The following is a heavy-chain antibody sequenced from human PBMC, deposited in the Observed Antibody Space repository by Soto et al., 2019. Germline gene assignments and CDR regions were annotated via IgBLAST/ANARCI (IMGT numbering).Heavy chain of an antibody. D-gene: IGHD2-15*01. CDR3: ARAVGKYCSGGSCYSYWFDP. CDR1: GDSVNSENSY. CDR2: IYYNGGT. J-gene: IGHJ5*02. Sequence: PSETLSLTCTVSGDSVNSENSYWNWIRQAPGKGPEWIGYIYYNGGTNYNPSLKSRATISVDTSKNQFSLKLSSVTAADTAVYYCARAVGKYCSGGSCYSYWFDPWGQGTLVTVSS. V-gene: IGHV4-61*01.